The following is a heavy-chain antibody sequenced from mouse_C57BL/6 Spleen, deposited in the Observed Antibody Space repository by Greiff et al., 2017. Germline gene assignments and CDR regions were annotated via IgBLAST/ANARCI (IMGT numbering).Heavy chain of an antibody. CDR3: ARGYDYDGLRFAY. D-gene: IGHD2-4*01. J-gene: IGHJ3*01. CDR1: GYTFTSYG. V-gene: IGHV1-58*01. Sequence: VQLQQSGAELVRPGSSVKMSCKTSGYTFTSYGINWVKQRPGQGLEWLGYIYTGNGYTEYNEKFKGKATLTSDTSSSTASMQLSSLTSEDSAIYFCARGYDYDGLRFAYWGQGTLVTVSA. CDR2: IYTGNGYT.